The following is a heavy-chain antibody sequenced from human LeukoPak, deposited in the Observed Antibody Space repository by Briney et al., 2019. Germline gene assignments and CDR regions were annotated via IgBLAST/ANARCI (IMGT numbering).Heavy chain of an antibody. Sequence: ASVKVSCKASGYTFPSYFMHWVRQAPGQGLEWMGIINPSGGSTSYAQKFQGRVTMTRDTSTSTVYMELSSLRSEDTAVYFCARDLASSGYYWDWGQGTLVTVSS. CDR1: GYTFPSYF. CDR3: ARDLASSGYYWD. D-gene: IGHD3-22*01. J-gene: IGHJ4*02. V-gene: IGHV1-46*01. CDR2: INPSGGST.